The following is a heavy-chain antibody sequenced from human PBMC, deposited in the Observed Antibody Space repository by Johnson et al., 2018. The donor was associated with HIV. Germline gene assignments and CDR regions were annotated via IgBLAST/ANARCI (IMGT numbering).Heavy chain of an antibody. D-gene: IGHD6-13*01. CDR3: ASSCYQQLRAFDI. CDR1: GFTFSNAW. CDR2: IKSKTDGGTT. V-gene: IGHV3-15*01. J-gene: IGHJ3*02. Sequence: VQLVESGGGLVKPGGSLRLSCAASGFTFSNAWMSWVRQAPGKGLEWVGRIKSKTDGGTTDYAAPVKGRFTISRDDSKNTLYLQMNSLKTEDTAVYYCASSCYQQLRAFDIWGQGTMVTVSS.